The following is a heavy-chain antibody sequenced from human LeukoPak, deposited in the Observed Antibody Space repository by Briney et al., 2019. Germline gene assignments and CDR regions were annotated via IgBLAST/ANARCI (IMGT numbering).Heavy chain of an antibody. CDR2: INHSGST. J-gene: IGHJ6*03. D-gene: IGHD3-22*01. V-gene: IGHV4-39*07. Sequence: SETLSLTCTVSGGSISSSSYYWGWIRQPPGRGLEWIGEINHSGSTNYNPSLKSRLTISVDTSKNQFSLKVTSVTAADTAVYYCARGANFYDSSGYWMDWYYMDVWGKGTTVTVSS. CDR3: ARGANFYDSSGYWMDWYYMDV. CDR1: GGSISSSSYY.